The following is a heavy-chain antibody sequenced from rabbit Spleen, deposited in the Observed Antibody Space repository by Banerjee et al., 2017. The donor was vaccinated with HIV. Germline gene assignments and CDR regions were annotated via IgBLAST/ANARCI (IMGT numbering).Heavy chain of an antibody. J-gene: IGHJ4*01. CDR2: IYAGSAGST. D-gene: IGHD1-1*01. V-gene: IGHV1S40*01. CDR3: ARVGYYDLNL. Sequence: QSLEESGGDLVKPGASLTLTCTASGFSFSSGYDACWVRQPPGKGLEWIACIYAGSAGSTYAASWAKGRFTISRENTQNTVSLQMNSLTAADTATYFCARVGYYDLNLWGPGTLVTVS. CDR1: GFSFSSGYD.